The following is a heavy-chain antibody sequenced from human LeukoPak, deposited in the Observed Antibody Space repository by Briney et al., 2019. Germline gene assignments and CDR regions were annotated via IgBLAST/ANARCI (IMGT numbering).Heavy chain of an antibody. CDR3: ARSHCSGGSCFSSWFDP. Sequence: SETLALTCTVSGGSISSYYWSWIRQPAGKGLEWIGRIYTSGSTNYNPSLKSRVTMSVDTSKNQFSLKLSSVTAADTAVYYCARSHCSGGSCFSSWFDPWGQGTLVTVSS. J-gene: IGHJ5*02. V-gene: IGHV4-4*07. CDR1: GGSISSYY. D-gene: IGHD2-15*01. CDR2: IYTSGST.